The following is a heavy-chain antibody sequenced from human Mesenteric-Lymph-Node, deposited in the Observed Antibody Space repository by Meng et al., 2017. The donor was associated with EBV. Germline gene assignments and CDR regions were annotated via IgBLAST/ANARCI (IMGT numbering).Heavy chain of an antibody. J-gene: IGHJ2*01. D-gene: IGHD3-22*01. CDR3: TRGRYYYDNSASYKNWFFDL. V-gene: IGHV4-30-2*01. CDR2: IYHSGTT. Sequence: QLQLPESGSGLVKPSQXLSLTCAGXGDSVRRGCYSWGWIRQPPGKALEWIGYIYHSGTTYYNPSLKSRVTLSLDKSKNHFSLNLSSVTAADTAVYYCTRGRYYYDNSASYKNWFFDLWGRGTLVTVSS. CDR1: GDSVRRGCYS.